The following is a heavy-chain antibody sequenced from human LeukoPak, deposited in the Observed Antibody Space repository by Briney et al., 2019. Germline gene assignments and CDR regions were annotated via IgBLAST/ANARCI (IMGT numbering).Heavy chain of an antibody. CDR1: GYSISSGYY. D-gene: IGHD6-19*01. V-gene: IGHV4-38-2*01. CDR2: SYNIGSP. J-gene: IGHJ4*02. Sequence: NSSETLSLTCAASGYSISSGYYWGWMRQPPGQGVEWIGISYNIGSPSHNPSLTSPVPISVDTSKNQFSLMRSSVTAADTAVYYCARPSIAVAGSFPGFYFDYWGQGTLVTVSS. CDR3: ARPSIAVAGSFPGFYFDY.